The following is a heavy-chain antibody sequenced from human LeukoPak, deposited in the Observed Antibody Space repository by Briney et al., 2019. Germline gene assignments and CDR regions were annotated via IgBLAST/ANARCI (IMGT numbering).Heavy chain of an antibody. CDR1: GFTVSSEG. CDR3: AKGGIAARPFDDAFDI. Sequence: PGGSLRLSCAAPGFTVSSEGMDWVGEAPGKGEEGVGFVRYDGSNKYSADSVKGRFTISRDNSKNTLYLQMNSLRAEDTAVYYCAKGGIAARPFDDAFDIWGQGTMVTVSS. V-gene: IGHV3-30*02. J-gene: IGHJ3*02. D-gene: IGHD6-6*01. CDR2: VRYDGSNK.